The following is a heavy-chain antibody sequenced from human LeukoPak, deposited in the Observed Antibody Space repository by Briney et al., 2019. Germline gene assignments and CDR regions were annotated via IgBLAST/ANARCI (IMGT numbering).Heavy chain of an antibody. CDR3: ARETGYSSSFDAFDI. D-gene: IGHD6-13*01. Sequence: GESLQISCKGSGSSFTSYWIGWVRQLPGKGLEWMGIYPGDSDTRYSPSFQGQVTISADKSISTAYLQWSSLKASDTAMYYCARETGYSSSFDAFDIWGQGTMVTVSS. CDR2: YPGDSDT. CDR1: GSSFTSYW. V-gene: IGHV5-51*01. J-gene: IGHJ3*02.